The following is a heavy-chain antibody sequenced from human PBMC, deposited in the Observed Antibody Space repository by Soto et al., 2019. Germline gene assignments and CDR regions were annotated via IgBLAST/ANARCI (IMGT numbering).Heavy chain of an antibody. J-gene: IGHJ4*02. CDR2: ISSSSSYI. CDR1: GFTFSSYS. V-gene: IGHV3-21*01. Sequence: PGGSLRLSCAASGFTFSSYSMNWVRQAPGKGLEWVSSISSSSSYIYYADSVKGRFTISRDNAKNSLYLQMNSLRAEDTAVYYCARDQIAVAQEFDYWGQGTLVTVSS. CDR3: ARDQIAVAQEFDY. D-gene: IGHD6-19*01.